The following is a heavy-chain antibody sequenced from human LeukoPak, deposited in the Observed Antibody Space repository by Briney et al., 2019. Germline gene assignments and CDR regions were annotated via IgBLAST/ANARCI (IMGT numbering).Heavy chain of an antibody. Sequence: GGSLRLSCAASGFTFDDYTMHWVRQAPGKGLEWVSLISGDGGSTFYADSVKGRFTIFRDNSKISLYLQMNSLRTEDTALYYCAKDMNYDSSGYYYVGFDYWGQGTLVTVSS. CDR3: AKDMNYDSSGYYYVGFDY. J-gene: IGHJ4*02. CDR2: ISGDGGST. V-gene: IGHV3-43*02. CDR1: GFTFDDYT. D-gene: IGHD3-22*01.